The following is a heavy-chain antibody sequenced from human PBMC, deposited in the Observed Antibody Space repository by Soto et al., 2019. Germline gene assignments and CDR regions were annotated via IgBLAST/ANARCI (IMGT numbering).Heavy chain of an antibody. CDR1: GGTFSSYA. CDR3: AREAMTGVSLDY. J-gene: IGHJ4*02. D-gene: IGHD2-8*01. V-gene: IGHV1-46*03. CDR2: INPSGAGT. Sequence: ASVKVSWKASGGTFSSYAISWVRQAPGQGLEWMGLINPSGAGTSSAQRFQGKVTVTRDTSTSTVYMELSSLRSEDTAVYYCAREAMTGVSLDYWGQGTLVTVSS.